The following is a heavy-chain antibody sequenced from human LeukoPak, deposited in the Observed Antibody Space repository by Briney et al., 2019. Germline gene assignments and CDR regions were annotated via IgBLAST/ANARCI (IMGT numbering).Heavy chain of an antibody. D-gene: IGHD2-15*01. J-gene: IGHJ4*02. CDR1: GFTFSNSF. V-gene: IGHV3-23*01. CDR3: AKVGYCSSNCFRTHDY. Sequence: PGGSLKLSCAASGFTFSNSFMSWVRQAPGKGLEWISTISTNSDVTYYAAPVKGRFTISRDNSTSTVYLQMNSLRAEDAATYYCAKVGYCSSNCFRTHDYWGQGALVTVSS. CDR2: ISTNSDVT.